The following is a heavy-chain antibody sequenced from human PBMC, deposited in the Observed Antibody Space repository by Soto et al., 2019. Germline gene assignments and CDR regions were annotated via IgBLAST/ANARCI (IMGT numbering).Heavy chain of an antibody. V-gene: IGHV4-59*01. CDR3: ARSDGRY. Sequence: SETLSLTCTVSGGSISSYYWSWIRQPPGKGLEWIWYIYYSGSTNYNPSLKSRVTISVDTSKNQFSLKLSSVTTADTAVYYCARSDGRYWGQGTLVTVSS. J-gene: IGHJ4*02. CDR2: IYYSGST. CDR1: GGSISSYY.